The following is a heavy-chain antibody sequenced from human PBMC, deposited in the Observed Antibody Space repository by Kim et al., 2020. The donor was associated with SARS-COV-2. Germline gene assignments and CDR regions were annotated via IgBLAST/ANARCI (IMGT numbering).Heavy chain of an antibody. CDR3: ARTPIEQQLDYYYGMDV. CDR1: GGSISSSNW. V-gene: IGHV4-4*02. J-gene: IGHJ6*02. D-gene: IGHD6-13*01. CDR2: IYHSGST. Sequence: SETLSLTCAVSGGSISSSNWWSWVRQPPGKGLEWIGEIYHSGSTNYNPSLKSRVTISVDKSKNQFSLKLSSVTAADTAVYYCARTPIEQQLDYYYGMDVWGQGTTVTVSS.